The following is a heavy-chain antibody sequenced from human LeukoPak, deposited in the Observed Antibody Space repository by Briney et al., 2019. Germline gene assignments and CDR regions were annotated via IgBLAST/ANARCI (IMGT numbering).Heavy chain of an antibody. CDR3: ARHGGYCSSTSCQPQGGYWFDP. Sequence: PSETLSLTCTVSGGSISSYYWSWIRQPPGKGLEWIGYIYYSGSTNYNPSLKSRVTISVDTSKNQFSLKLSSVTAADTAVYYCARHGGYCSSTSCQPQGGYWFDPWGQGTLVTVSS. J-gene: IGHJ5*02. D-gene: IGHD2-2*03. CDR1: GGSISSYY. CDR2: IYYSGST. V-gene: IGHV4-59*08.